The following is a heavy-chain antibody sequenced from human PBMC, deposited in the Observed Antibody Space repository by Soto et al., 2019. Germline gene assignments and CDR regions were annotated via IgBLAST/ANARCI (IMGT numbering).Heavy chain of an antibody. V-gene: IGHV1-3*01. CDR3: ARVVTERYYYDSSGYYARAGYFDL. J-gene: IGHJ2*01. D-gene: IGHD3-22*01. CDR2: INAGNGNT. Sequence: GASVKVSCKASGYTFTIYAMHWVRQAPGQRLEWMGWINAGNGNTKYSQKFQGRVTITRDTSASTAYMELSSLRSEDTAVYYCARVVTERYYYDSSGYYARAGYFDLWGRGTLVTVSS. CDR1: GYTFTIYA.